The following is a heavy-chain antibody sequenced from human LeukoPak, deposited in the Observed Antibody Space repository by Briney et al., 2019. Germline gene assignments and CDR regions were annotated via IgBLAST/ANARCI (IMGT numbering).Heavy chain of an antibody. V-gene: IGHV3-9*01. J-gene: IGHJ4*02. D-gene: IGHD6-19*01. CDR2: INWNSVTI. CDR3: AKDNLRHSSGWYYFDY. Sequence: GGSLRLSCVGSGFIFDDYGMHWVRQVPGKGLEWVSGINWNSVTIGYADSVKGRFTISRDNAKNSLYLQMNSLRAEDTALYYCAKDNLRHSSGWYYFDYWGQGTLVTVSS. CDR1: GFIFDDYG.